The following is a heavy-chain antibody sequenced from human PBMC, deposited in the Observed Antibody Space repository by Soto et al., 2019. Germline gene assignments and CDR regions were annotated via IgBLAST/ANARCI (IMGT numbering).Heavy chain of an antibody. CDR2: ISSSSSYI. D-gene: IGHD2-2*01. V-gene: IGHV3-21*01. CDR3: ARVYCSSTSCTWYYYGMDV. CDR1: GFTFSSYS. J-gene: IGHJ6*02. Sequence: GGSLRLSCAASGFTFSSYSMNWVRQAPGKGLEWVSSISSSSSYIYYADSVKGRFTISRDNAKNSLYLQMNSLRAEDTAVYYCARVYCSSTSCTWYYYGMDVWGQGTTVTVSS.